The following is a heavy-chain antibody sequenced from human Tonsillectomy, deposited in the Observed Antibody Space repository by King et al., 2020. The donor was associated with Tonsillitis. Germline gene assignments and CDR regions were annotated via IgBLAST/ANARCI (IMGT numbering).Heavy chain of an antibody. CDR1: GYSFNSFG. V-gene: IGHV1-18*01. D-gene: IGHD1-26*01. CDR2: ISVYSINT. J-gene: IGHJ4*02. CDR3: ARDVSYLGFDY. Sequence: QLVQSGGEVKKPGASVKVSCKASGYSFNSFGINWVRQAPGQGLEWVGWISVYSINTKYARKFRGRVTISTDTSTSTAYMELRSLRPDDTAVYYCARDVSYLGFDYWGQGTLVTVSS.